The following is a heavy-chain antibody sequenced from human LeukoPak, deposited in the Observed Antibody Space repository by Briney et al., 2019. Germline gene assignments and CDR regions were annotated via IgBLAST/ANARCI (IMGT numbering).Heavy chain of an antibody. D-gene: IGHD3-22*01. CDR2: IYHSGST. J-gene: IGHJ3*02. Sequence: PSQTLSLTCAVSGGSISSGGYSWSWIRQPPGKGLEWIGYIYHSGSTYYNPSLKSRVTISVDRSKTQFSLKLSSVAAADTAVYYCAREIHSSGYDNDAFDIWGQGTMVTVSS. V-gene: IGHV4-30-2*01. CDR3: AREIHSSGYDNDAFDI. CDR1: GGSISSGGYS.